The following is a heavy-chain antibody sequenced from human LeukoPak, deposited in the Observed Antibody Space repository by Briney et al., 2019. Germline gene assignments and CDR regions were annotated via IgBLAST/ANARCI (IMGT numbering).Heavy chain of an antibody. CDR1: GYSISSGYY. V-gene: IGHV4-38-2*01. Sequence: SETLSLTCAVSGYSISSGYYWGWIRQPPGKGLEWIGSIYHSGSTYYNPSLKSRVTISVDTSKNQFSLKLSSVTAADTAVDYCARHFNGQWELLENAFDIWGQGTMVTVSS. CDR3: ARHFNGQWELLENAFDI. J-gene: IGHJ3*02. CDR2: IYHSGST. D-gene: IGHD1-26*01.